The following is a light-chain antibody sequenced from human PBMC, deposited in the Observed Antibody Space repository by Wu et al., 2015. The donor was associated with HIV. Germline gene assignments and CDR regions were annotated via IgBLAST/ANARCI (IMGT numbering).Light chain of an antibody. CDR2: GAS. CDR1: QSVSSN. V-gene: IGKV3-15*01. Sequence: EIVLTQFPATLSLSPGERATLSCRASQSVSSNLAWYQQKPGQPPRLLIFGASTRATDTPARFRGSGSGTEFTLTISRLQSEDFAVYYCLQYNNRPRTFGPGTKVDIK. J-gene: IGKJ3*01. CDR3: LQYNNRPRT.